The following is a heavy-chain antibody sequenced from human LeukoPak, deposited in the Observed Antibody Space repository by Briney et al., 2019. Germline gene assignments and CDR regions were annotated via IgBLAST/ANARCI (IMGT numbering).Heavy chain of an antibody. Sequence: SETLSLTCTVSGGSISTYYWSWIRQPPGKGLEWIGYVYYSGSTNYSPSLSSRLTISIDTSKNQFSLKLSSATAADTAVYYCSRGLDFRSGYSFDYWGQGILVTVSS. CDR2: VYYSGST. J-gene: IGHJ4*02. D-gene: IGHD3-3*01. V-gene: IGHV4-59*01. CDR3: SRGLDFRSGYSFDY. CDR1: GGSISTYY.